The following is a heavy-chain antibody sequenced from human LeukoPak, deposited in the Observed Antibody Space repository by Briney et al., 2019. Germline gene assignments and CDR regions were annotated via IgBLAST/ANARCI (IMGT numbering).Heavy chain of an antibody. CDR3: ARGGGAAAGTDWFDP. Sequence: PSETLSLTCTVSGGSISSGDYYWSWIRQPPGKGPEWIGYIYYSGSTYYNPSLKSRVTISVDTSKNQFSLKLSSVTAADTAVYYCARGGGAAAGTDWFDPWGQGTLVTVSS. CDR2: IYYSGST. V-gene: IGHV4-30-4*01. J-gene: IGHJ5*02. CDR1: GGSISSGDYY. D-gene: IGHD6-13*01.